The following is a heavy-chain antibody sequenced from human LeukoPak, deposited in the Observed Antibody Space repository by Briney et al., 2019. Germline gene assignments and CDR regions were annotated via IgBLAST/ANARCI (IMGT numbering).Heavy chain of an antibody. V-gene: IGHV3-21*01. D-gene: IGHD1-20*01. Sequence: PGVTVTLSCSASGFTFSSYGMKWLGPAPGKGLEWVSCINSSSSYIDYAVSVRGRMTIARANAKDSLELQIQSFRAEDTAVCYCTGENTLIPYNWNDLGFDYWGQGTLVTVSS. J-gene: IGHJ4*02. CDR1: GFTFSSYG. CDR3: TGENTLIPYNWNDLGFDY. CDR2: INSSSSYI.